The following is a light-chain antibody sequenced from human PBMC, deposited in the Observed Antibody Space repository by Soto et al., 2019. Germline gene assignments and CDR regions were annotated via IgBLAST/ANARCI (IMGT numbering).Light chain of an antibody. CDR3: QQNYIISST. J-gene: IGKJ5*01. CDR1: QSISTY. CDR2: AAS. Sequence: DIQMTQSPSSLSASIGDRVTITCRASQSISTYLNWYHQKPGKAPDLLIYAASSLKSGVPSRFSGSGAGTHFTPSSPCLQPSDFSTANCQQNYIISSTFGQRTRLETK. V-gene: IGKV1-39*01.